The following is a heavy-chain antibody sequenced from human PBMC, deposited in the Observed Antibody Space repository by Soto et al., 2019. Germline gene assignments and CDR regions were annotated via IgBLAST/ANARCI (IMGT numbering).Heavy chain of an antibody. CDR3: AREARHDVIRDLLLRQREKIWGGDHTRGIGHYSCGLNF. D-gene: IGHD2-21*02. Sequence: PGRYPRLSCASSGFTFSNSWMAWARQAPGKVLEWVANIKEEGREKYYVESLKGRFAVSRDNAKNSLDRQMTGLRANDTYVYFRAREARHDVIRDLLLRQREKIWGGDHTRGIGHYSCGLNFWGQGTT. CDR1: GFTFSNSW. J-gene: IGHJ6*02. V-gene: IGHV3-7*03. CDR2: IKEEGREK.